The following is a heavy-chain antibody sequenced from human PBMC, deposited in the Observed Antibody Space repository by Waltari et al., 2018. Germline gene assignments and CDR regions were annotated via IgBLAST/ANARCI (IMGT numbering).Heavy chain of an antibody. CDR1: GGTFSSYA. V-gene: IGHV1-69*13. J-gene: IGHJ4*02. Sequence: QVQLVQSGAEVKKPGSSVKVSCKASGGTFSSYAISWVRQAPGQGLEWMGGIIPIFGTANYAQKFQGRVTITADESTSTAYMELSSLRSEDTAVYYCAGGDKLYCSGGSCYHYYFDYWGQGTLVTVSS. D-gene: IGHD2-15*01. CDR2: IIPIFGTA. CDR3: AGGDKLYCSGGSCYHYYFDY.